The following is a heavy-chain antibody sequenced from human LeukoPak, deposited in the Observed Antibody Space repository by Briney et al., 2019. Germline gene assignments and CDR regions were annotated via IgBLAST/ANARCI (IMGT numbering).Heavy chain of an antibody. CDR2: IYPHNGNT. CDR3: ARSSTWEPFDY. Sequence: GASVKVSRKASGYTFTSYGISWVRQAPGQGLEWLGWIYPHNGNTNYAQKLQDRVSMTTATSTSTAYMELRGLRSDDTAVYYCARSSTWEPFDYWGQGTLVTVSS. D-gene: IGHD1-26*01. V-gene: IGHV1-18*01. J-gene: IGHJ4*02. CDR1: GYTFTSYG.